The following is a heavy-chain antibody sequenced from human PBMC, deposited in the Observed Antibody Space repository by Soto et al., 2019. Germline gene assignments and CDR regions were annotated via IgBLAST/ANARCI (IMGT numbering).Heavy chain of an antibody. CDR3: AADRCSGGSCYSGYYYYYGMDV. CDR2: IVVGSGNT. J-gene: IGHJ6*02. CDR1: GFTFTSSA. D-gene: IGHD2-15*01. V-gene: IGHV1-58*02. Sequence: ASVKVSCKASGFTFTSSAMQWVRQARGQRLEWIGWIVVGSGNTNYAQKFQERVTITRDMSTSTAYMELSSLRSEDTAVYYCAADRCSGGSCYSGYYYYYGMDVWGQGTTVTVSS.